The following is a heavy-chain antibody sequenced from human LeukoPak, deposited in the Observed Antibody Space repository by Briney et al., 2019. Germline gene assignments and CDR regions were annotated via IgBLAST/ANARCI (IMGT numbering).Heavy chain of an antibody. V-gene: IGHV3-21*01. CDR2: ISSSSSYI. J-gene: IGHJ4*02. Sequence: GSLGLSCAASGFTLSSYSMNWVRQAPGKGLEWVSSISSSSSYIHYTDSVKGRFTISRDNTKKSLYLQMNSLRAEDTAVYYCARDRYDRSGYYDYWGQGTLVTVSS. D-gene: IGHD3-22*01. CDR1: GFTLSSYS. CDR3: ARDRYDRSGYYDY.